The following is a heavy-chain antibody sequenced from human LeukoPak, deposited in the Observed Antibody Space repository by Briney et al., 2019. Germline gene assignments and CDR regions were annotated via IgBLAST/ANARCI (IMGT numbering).Heavy chain of an antibody. D-gene: IGHD6-13*01. Sequence: SETLSLTCAVYGGSFSGYYWSWIRQPPGKGLEWIGEINHSGSTNYNPSLKSRVTISVDTSKNQFSLKLSSVTAADTAVYYCARSGRAAAPPFDYWGQGTLVTVSS. CDR2: INHSGST. V-gene: IGHV4-34*01. CDR3: ARSGRAAAPPFDY. CDR1: GGSFSGYY. J-gene: IGHJ4*02.